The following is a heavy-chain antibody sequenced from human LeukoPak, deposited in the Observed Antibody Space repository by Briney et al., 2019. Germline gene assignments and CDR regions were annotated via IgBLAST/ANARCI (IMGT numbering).Heavy chain of an antibody. CDR2: INHSGST. CDR3: ATNPGRYSRSTRCYAEAP. V-gene: IGHV4-34*01. Sequence: KASETLSLTCAVYGGSFSGYCWSWIRQTPGKGLEWIGEINHSGSTNYNPSLKSRVSISVDTSRNQFSLKLTSVTAADTAVYYCATNPGRYSRSTRCYAEAPWGQGTLVTVSS. D-gene: IGHD2-2*01. CDR1: GGSFSGYC. J-gene: IGHJ5*02.